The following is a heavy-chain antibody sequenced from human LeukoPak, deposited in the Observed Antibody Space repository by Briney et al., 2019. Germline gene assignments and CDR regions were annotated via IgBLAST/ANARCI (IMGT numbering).Heavy chain of an antibody. CDR1: GEYITIGSYY. Sequence: SETLSLTCFVSGEYITIGSYYWAWIRQPPGKALEWIGSIYYSGSTYYNPSLSSRITMSADTSKNEFSLKLTSVTAADTAMYYCARVVRGAVTSNWFDPWGQGTLVTVSS. J-gene: IGHJ5*02. CDR2: IYYSGST. D-gene: IGHD4-17*01. CDR3: ARVVRGAVTSNWFDP. V-gene: IGHV4-39*02.